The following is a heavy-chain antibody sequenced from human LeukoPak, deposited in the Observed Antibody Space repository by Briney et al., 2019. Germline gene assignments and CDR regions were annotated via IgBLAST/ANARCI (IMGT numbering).Heavy chain of an antibody. V-gene: IGHV3-53*01. CDR2: IYSGGST. Sequence: RGGSLRLSCAASGFTVSGNYMTRIRQAPGKGLEWVSVIYSGGSTYYADSVKGRFTISRDNSKNTLYLQMNSLRAEDTAVYYCAGDTQGSQFANWGQGTLVTVSS. J-gene: IGHJ4*02. CDR3: AGDTQGSQFAN. D-gene: IGHD3-10*01. CDR1: GFTVSGNY.